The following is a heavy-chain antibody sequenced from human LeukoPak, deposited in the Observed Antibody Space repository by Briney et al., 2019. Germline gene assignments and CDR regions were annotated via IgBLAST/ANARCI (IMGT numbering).Heavy chain of an antibody. CDR2: ISSSSSSI. CDR3: ARVSSSSGHYYYMDV. V-gene: IGHV3-21*01. CDR1: GFTFSSYS. Sequence: GGSLRLSCAASGFTFSSYSMNWVRQAPGKGLEWVSSISSSSSSIYYADSVKGRFTISRDNAKNSLYLQMNSLRAEDTAVYYCARVSSSSGHYYYMDVWGKGTTVTVSS. J-gene: IGHJ6*03. D-gene: IGHD6-6*01.